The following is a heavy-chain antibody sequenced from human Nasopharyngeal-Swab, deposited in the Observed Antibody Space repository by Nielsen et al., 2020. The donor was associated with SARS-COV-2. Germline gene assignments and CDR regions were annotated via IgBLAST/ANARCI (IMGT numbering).Heavy chain of an antibody. V-gene: IGHV1-69*04. CDR1: GGTFSDYA. CDR2: IIPIVDII. D-gene: IGHD3-3*01. CDR3: ARGRSPLRFLEWHKTQRRFAFDI. Sequence: SVKVSCNAPGGTFSDYAISWVRQAPGRGLEWMGRIIPIVDIINYAQKFQGRVTITADKSTTTAYMELSSLRSEDTAVYYCARGRSPLRFLEWHKTQRRFAFDIWGQGTMVTVSS. J-gene: IGHJ3*02.